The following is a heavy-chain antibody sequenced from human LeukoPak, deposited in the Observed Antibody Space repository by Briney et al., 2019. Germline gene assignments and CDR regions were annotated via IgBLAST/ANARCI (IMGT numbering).Heavy chain of an antibody. D-gene: IGHD2-2*01. CDR3: ARADKVPPGGRVGGDFDF. CDR1: GFTFSSYG. V-gene: IGHV3-21*01. Sequence: GGSLRLSCAASGFTFSSYGMSWVRQAPGKGLEWVSAISGSGGTIYYADSVKGRFTISRDNAKNSLYLQMNSLRAEDTAVYYCARADKVPPGGRVGGDFDFWGQGTLVTVSS. J-gene: IGHJ4*02. CDR2: ISGSGGTI.